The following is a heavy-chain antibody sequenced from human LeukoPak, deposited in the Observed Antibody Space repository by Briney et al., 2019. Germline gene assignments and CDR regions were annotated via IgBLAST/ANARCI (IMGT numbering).Heavy chain of an antibody. V-gene: IGHV1-69*05. J-gene: IGHJ4*02. Sequence: ASVKVSCKASGGTFASSGIGWVRLAPGQGLVWMGGTIPIYGTTFIAQKFQGRVTLTTDESTSTAYMEVNSLRSEDTAVYYCARTLLDSGAGSFFDWWGQGTLVTVSS. CDR3: ARTLLDSGAGSFFDW. D-gene: IGHD3-10*01. CDR2: TIPIYGTT. CDR1: GGTFASSG.